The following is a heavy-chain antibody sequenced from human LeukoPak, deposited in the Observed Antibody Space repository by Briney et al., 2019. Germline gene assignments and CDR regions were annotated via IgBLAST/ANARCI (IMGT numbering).Heavy chain of an antibody. D-gene: IGHD3-10*01. Sequence: SETLSLTCTVSGGSISSYYWSWIRQPAGKGLEWIGRIYTSGSTNYNPSLKSRVTMSVDTSKNQFSLKLSSVTAADTAVYYCARELGGLLWFGELSPPKNWFDPWGQGTLVTVSS. CDR1: GGSISSYY. J-gene: IGHJ5*02. CDR3: ARELGGLLWFGELSPPKNWFDP. V-gene: IGHV4-4*07. CDR2: IYTSGST.